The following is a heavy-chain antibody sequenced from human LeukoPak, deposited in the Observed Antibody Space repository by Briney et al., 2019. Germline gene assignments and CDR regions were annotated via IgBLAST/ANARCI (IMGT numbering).Heavy chain of an antibody. CDR1: GGSISSYY. CDR3: VRTEKYYHGPETFYFFEY. D-gene: IGHD3-10*01. CDR2: IYYSGST. J-gene: IGHJ4*02. Sequence: SETLSLTCTVSGGSISSYYWSWIRQPPGKGLEWIGYIYYSGSTNYNPSLKSRVTISVDTSKNQFSLKLSSVTAADTAVYYCVRTEKYYHGPETFYFFEYWGQGILVTVSS. V-gene: IGHV4-59*01.